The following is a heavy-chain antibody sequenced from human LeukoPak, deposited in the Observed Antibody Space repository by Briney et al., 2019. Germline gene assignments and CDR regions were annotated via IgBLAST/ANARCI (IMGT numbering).Heavy chain of an antibody. V-gene: IGHV3-74*01. Sequence: RGSLRLSCAASGVTFSYYSMHWVRQAPGKGLVWVSRIDSDGSSTRYAGSVKGRFTISRDNAKNTLYLQMNSLRAEDTALYYCVREGGYDPFENWGQGTLVTVSS. CDR2: IDSDGSST. CDR1: GVTFSYYS. D-gene: IGHD5-12*01. CDR3: VREGGYDPFEN. J-gene: IGHJ4*02.